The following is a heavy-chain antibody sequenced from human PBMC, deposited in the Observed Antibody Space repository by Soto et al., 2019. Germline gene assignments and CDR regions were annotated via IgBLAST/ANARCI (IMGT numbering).Heavy chain of an antibody. Sequence: PGGSLRLSCSASGFTFSSYAMHWVRQAPGKGLEYVSAISSNGGKPHYADSVKGRFTMSRDNSRNMLYLQMNSLRAEDTAIYYCVKDHCTLTNCIAGFDYWGPGTLVTVSS. CDR2: ISSNGGKP. D-gene: IGHD2-8*01. V-gene: IGHV3-64*04. CDR3: VKDHCTLTNCIAGFDY. CDR1: GFTFSSYA. J-gene: IGHJ4*02.